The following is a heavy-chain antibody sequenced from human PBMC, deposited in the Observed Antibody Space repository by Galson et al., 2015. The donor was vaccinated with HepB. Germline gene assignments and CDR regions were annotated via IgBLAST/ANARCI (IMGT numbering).Heavy chain of an antibody. D-gene: IGHD1-26*01. CDR2: TYYRSQWYN. V-gene: IGHV6-1*01. CDR1: GDSVSSNSAT. J-gene: IGHJ5*01. CDR3: VRLVGASWFDS. Sequence: CAISGDSVSSNSATWNWIRQSPSSGLEWLGRTYYRSQWYNDYAISVRSRIIINPDTPKNELSLQLNSVTPEDTAVYYCVRLVGASWFDSWGQGTLVTVSS.